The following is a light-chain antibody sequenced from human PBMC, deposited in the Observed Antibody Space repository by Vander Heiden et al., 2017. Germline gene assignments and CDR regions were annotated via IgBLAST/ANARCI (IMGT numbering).Light chain of an antibody. CDR3: QQSYSTPPT. V-gene: IGKV1-39*01. CDR1: QSISSY. Sequence: DIQMTQSPSSLSASVGDRVTITCRASQSISSYLSWYQQKPGKAHKLLIYAASSLQSGVPSRFSGSGSGTDFTLTISSLQPEDFATYYCQQSYSTPPTFGQGTKLEIK. CDR2: AAS. J-gene: IGKJ2*01.